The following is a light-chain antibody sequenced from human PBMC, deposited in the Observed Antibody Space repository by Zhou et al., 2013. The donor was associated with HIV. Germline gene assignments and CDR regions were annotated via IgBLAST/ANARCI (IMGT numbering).Light chain of an antibody. V-gene: IGKV3D-20*02. CDR1: QSVSGIY. Sequence: EIVLTQSPGTLSLSPGERATLSCRASQSVSGIYLAWYQQKPGQAPRLLIYDASTRATGIPDRFSGSGSGTDFTLTISSLEPEDFAVYYCQQRNNWPLFGPGTTVDIK. CDR2: DAS. CDR3: QQRNNWPL. J-gene: IGKJ3*01.